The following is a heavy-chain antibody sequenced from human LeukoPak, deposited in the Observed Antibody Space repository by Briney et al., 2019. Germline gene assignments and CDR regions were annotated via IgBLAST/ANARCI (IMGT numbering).Heavy chain of an antibody. CDR1: GGSISSGDYY. CDR3: ARALHTPGWPYSGSPVRLFDY. J-gene: IGHJ4*02. CDR2: IYYSGST. V-gene: IGHV4-30-4*08. Sequence: SETLSLTCTVSGGSISSGDYYWSWIRQPLGKGLEWIGYIYYSGSTYYNPSLKSRVTISVDTSKNQFSLKLSSVTAADTAVYYCARALHTPGWPYSGSPVRLFDYWGQGTLVTVSS. D-gene: IGHD1-26*01.